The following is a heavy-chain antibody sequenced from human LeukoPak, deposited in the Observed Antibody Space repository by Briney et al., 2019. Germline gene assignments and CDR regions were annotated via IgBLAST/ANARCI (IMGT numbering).Heavy chain of an antibody. D-gene: IGHD3-3*01. CDR2: INPNSGGT. CDR1: GYTFTSYG. J-gene: IGHJ3*02. CDR3: ARGVRASFDI. Sequence: GASVKVSCKASGYTFTSYGISWVRQAPGQGLEWMGWINPNSGGTNYAQKFQGRVTMTRDTSISTAYMELSRLRSDDTAVYYCARGVRASFDIWGQGTMVTVSS. V-gene: IGHV1-2*02.